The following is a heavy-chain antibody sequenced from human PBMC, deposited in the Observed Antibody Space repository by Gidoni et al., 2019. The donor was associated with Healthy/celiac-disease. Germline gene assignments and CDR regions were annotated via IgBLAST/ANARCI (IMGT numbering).Heavy chain of an antibody. Sequence: QVQLQQWGAGLLTPSETLSLTCAVYGGSFSGYYWSWIRQPPGKGLEWIGEINHSGSTNYNPSLKSRVTISVDTSKNQFSLKLSSVTAADTAVYYCARGFRPYYFDYWGQGTLVTVSS. J-gene: IGHJ4*02. CDR2: INHSGST. CDR1: GGSFSGYY. V-gene: IGHV4-34*01. CDR3: ARGFRPYYFDY.